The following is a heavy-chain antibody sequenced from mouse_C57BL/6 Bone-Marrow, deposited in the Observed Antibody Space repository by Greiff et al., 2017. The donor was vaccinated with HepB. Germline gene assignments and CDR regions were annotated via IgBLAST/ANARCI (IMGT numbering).Heavy chain of an antibody. CDR2: INYDGSST. CDR1: GFTFSDYY. D-gene: IGHD1-1*01. Sequence: EVQLVESEGGLVQPGSSMILSCTASGFTFSDYYMAWVRQVPEKGLEWVANINYDGSSTYYLDSLKSRFIISRDNAKNILYLQMSSLKSEDTATYYCARDRYYGSSYGFDVWGTGTTVTVSS. J-gene: IGHJ1*03. V-gene: IGHV5-16*01. CDR3: ARDRYYGSSYGFDV.